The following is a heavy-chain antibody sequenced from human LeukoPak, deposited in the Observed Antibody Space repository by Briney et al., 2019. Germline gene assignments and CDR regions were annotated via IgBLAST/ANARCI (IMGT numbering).Heavy chain of an antibody. J-gene: IGHJ6*02. D-gene: IGHD6-19*01. CDR2: IWYDGSNK. CDR3: ARAGIAVAGTISSYGMDV. Sequence: GGSLRLSCAASGFTFSSYGMHWVRQAPGKGLEWVAVIWYDGSNKYYADSVKGRFTISRDNSKNTMYLQMNSLRAEDTAVYYCARAGIAVAGTISSYGMDVWGQGTTVTVSS. V-gene: IGHV3-33*01. CDR1: GFTFSSYG.